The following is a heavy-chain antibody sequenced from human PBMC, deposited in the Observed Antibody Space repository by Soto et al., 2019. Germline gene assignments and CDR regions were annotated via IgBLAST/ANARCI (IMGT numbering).Heavy chain of an antibody. Sequence: GGSLRLSCAVSGFNVMSYWMRWVRQATGKGLEWVASVKEDGSELYYLHSVRGRFSMTRDSAGNALHLTMNYLSAEDTGVYFCARDIGFDYVNWGQGIPVTVSS. D-gene: IGHD3-16*01. CDR3: ARDIGFDYVN. J-gene: IGHJ4*02. CDR1: GFNVMSYW. CDR2: VKEDGSEL. V-gene: IGHV3-7*01.